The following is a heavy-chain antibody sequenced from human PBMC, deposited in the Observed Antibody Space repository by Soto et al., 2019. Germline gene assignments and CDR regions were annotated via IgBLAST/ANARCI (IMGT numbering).Heavy chain of an antibody. V-gene: IGHV4-59*01. CDR3: ARAHDFWSGSWFDP. J-gene: IGHJ5*02. CDR1: GGSISSYY. Sequence: QVQLQESGPGLVKPSETLSLTCTVSGGSISSYYWSWIRQPPGKGLEWIGYIYYSGSTNYNPSLKSRVTISVDTSKNQFSLKLGSVTAADTAVYYCARAHDFWSGSWFDPWGQGTLVTVSS. CDR2: IYYSGST. D-gene: IGHD3-3*01.